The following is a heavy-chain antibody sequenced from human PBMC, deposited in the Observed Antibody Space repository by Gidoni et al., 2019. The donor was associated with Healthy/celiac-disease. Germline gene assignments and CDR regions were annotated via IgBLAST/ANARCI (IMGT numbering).Heavy chain of an antibody. V-gene: IGHV1-69*01. CDR2: IIPSFGTA. D-gene: IGHD2-2*01. CDR1: GGTFSSYA. CDR3: ARGEPGYCSSTSCPYYFDY. Sequence: QVQLVQSGAEVKTPGSSVTVSCKASGGTFSSYAISWVRQAPGQGLEWMGGIIPSFGTANYAQKFQGRVTITADESTSTAYMELSSLRSEDTAVYYCARGEPGYCSSTSCPYYFDYWGQGTLVTVSS. J-gene: IGHJ4*02.